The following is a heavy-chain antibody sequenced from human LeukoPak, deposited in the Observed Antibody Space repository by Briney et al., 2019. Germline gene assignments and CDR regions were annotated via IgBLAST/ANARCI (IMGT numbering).Heavy chain of an antibody. CDR2: IYTSGST. Sequence: SETLSLTCTVSGGSISSYYWSWIRQPAGKGLEWIGRIYTSGSTNYNPSLKSRVTMSVDTSKNQFSLKLSSVTAADTAVYYCARDLYSSSWYSYYYYYYYMDVWGKGTTVTVYS. J-gene: IGHJ6*03. D-gene: IGHD6-13*01. CDR1: GGSISSYY. CDR3: ARDLYSSSWYSYYYYYYYMDV. V-gene: IGHV4-4*07.